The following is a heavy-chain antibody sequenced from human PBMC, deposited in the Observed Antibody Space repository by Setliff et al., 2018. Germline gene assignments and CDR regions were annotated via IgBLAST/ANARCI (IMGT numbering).Heavy chain of an antibody. CDR1: GGSISSGTYF. V-gene: IGHV4-31*03. J-gene: IGHJ6*03. Sequence: PSETLSLTCTVSGGSISSGTYFWNWIRQHPGKGLEWTGYIYYSGNTYSNPSLKSRLTMSINTSKKQFSLTMNSMTAADTAVYYCARGDYFSYYMDVWGKGTTVTVSS. CDR2: IYYSGNT. CDR3: ARGDYFSYYMDV.